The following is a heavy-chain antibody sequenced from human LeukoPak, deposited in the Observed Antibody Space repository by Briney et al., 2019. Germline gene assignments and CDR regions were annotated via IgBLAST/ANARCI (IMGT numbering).Heavy chain of an antibody. CDR3: ARIITYHDFSCWFDP. Sequence: SETLSLTCTVSGGSISSSRFYWGWIRQPLGKGLEWIGSIYYSGSTYYTPSLKSRVTISVDTSKNQFSLKLSSVTAADTAVYYCARIITYHDFSCWFDPWGQGTLVTVSS. J-gene: IGHJ5*02. CDR2: IYYSGST. D-gene: IGHD3-3*01. CDR1: GGSISSSRFY. V-gene: IGHV4-39*01.